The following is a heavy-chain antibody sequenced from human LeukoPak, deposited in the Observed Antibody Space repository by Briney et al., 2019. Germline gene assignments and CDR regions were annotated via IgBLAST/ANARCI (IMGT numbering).Heavy chain of an antibody. CDR2: ISHDGINK. CDR3: ARDRREYSSGWYFDQ. D-gene: IGHD6-19*01. J-gene: IGHJ4*02. CDR1: GFSFSSYA. V-gene: IGHV3-30*04. Sequence: PGGSLRLSCVVSGFSFSSYAMHWVRQAPGKGLEWVAVISHDGINKYYADSVKGRFTISRDISKNTLYVQMNSLRGEDAAVYYCARDRREYSSGWYFDQWGQGILVTVFS.